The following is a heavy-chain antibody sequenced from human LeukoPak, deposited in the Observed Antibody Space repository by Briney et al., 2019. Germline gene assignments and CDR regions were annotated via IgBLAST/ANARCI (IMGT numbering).Heavy chain of an antibody. CDR2: ISPSGGT. CDR1: GGSFSGFY. J-gene: IGHJ4*02. V-gene: IGHV4-34*01. CDR3: ARHGGYDFAH. D-gene: IGHD3-16*01. Sequence: SETLSLTCAVDGGSFSGFYWSWIRQPPGKGLEWIGQISPSGGTTYNPSLESRVTFSLDTSKKQFSVKVNSVTAADTAVYYCARHGGYDFAHWGQGTLVAVSS.